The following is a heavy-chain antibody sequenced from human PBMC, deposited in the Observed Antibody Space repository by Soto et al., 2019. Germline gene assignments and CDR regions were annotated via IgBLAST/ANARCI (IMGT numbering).Heavy chain of an antibody. J-gene: IGHJ4*02. D-gene: IGHD3-22*01. CDR3: ARAPGGHYYDSSGYYY. CDR2: IDPSDSYT. CDR1: GYSFTSYW. Sequence: EVQLVQSGAEVKKPGESLRISCKGSGYSFTSYWISWVRQMPGKGLEWMGRIDPSDSYTNYSPSLQGHATISADKSISTAYLQWSILKASDTAMYYCARAPGGHYYDSSGYYYWGQGTLVTVSS. V-gene: IGHV5-10-1*03.